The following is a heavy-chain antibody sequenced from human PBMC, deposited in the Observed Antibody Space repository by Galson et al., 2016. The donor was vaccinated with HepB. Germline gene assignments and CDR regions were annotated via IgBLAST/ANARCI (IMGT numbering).Heavy chain of an antibody. V-gene: IGHV1-24*01. CDR2: FDSEDGEK. CDR1: GYTVTELS. CDR3: AAGGAAMVFDY. Sequence: SCKVSGYTVTELSMHWVRQAPGKGLEWMGGFDSEDGEKIYAQKFQGRVTMTEDTSTDTAYMELSSLRSEDTAVYYCAAGGAAMVFDYWGQGTLVTVSS. D-gene: IGHD5-18*01. J-gene: IGHJ4*02.